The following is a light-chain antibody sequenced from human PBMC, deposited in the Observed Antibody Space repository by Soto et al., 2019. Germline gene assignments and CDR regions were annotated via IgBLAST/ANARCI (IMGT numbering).Light chain of an antibody. CDR1: QDISNF. V-gene: IGKV1-5*01. CDR3: QQHDDFSHAT. Sequence: DIQMTQSPSTLSASVGDRVTISCRASQDISNFLAWYQHKPGKAPKLLIYDASTLQTGVPSSFRGSGFGTEFTLTISGLQPDDFATYYCQQHDDFSHATFGQGTK. J-gene: IGKJ2*01. CDR2: DAS.